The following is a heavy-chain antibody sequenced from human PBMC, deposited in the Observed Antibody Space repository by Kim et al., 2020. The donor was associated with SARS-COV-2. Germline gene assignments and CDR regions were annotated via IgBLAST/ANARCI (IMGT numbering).Heavy chain of an antibody. CDR1: GFTFSDYW. CDR2: IKKDGSER. D-gene: IGHD2-21*02. J-gene: IGHJ4*02. CDR3: ARGVVSGY. V-gene: IGHV3-7*03. Sequence: GGSLRLSCAASGFTFSDYWMSWVRQAPGKGLEWVANIKKDGSERYYVDSVKGRFTISRDNAKNSLYLQMNSLRAEDTAVYYCARGVVSGYWGQGTLVTVSS.